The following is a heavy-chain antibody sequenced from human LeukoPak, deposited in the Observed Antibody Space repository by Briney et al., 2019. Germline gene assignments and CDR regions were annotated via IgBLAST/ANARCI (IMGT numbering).Heavy chain of an antibody. D-gene: IGHD6-19*01. V-gene: IGHV4-39*01. J-gene: IGHJ3*02. CDR2: IYYSGST. Sequence: SETLSLTCTVSGDSISSSNYYWGWIRQPPGKGLEWIGNIYYSGSTYYNPSLESRVTISIDTSKNQFSLKLSSVTAADTAVYYCARLGWQWLVYAFDIWGQGTMVTVSS. CDR1: GDSISSSNYY. CDR3: ARLGWQWLVYAFDI.